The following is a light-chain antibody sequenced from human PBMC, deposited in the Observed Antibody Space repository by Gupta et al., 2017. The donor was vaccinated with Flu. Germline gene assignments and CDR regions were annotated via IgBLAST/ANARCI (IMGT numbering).Light chain of an antibody. CDR1: SSDVGGYNY. CDR2: DVN. Sequence: PRSVSGSPGQSVTISCTGTSSDVGGYNYVSWYQQHPGKAPKLMIYDVNKWPSGVPDRFSGSSSGNTASLTISGLQAEDEADYYCCSYAGTYTWVFGGGTKLTVL. CDR3: CSYAGTYTWV. J-gene: IGLJ3*02. V-gene: IGLV2-11*01.